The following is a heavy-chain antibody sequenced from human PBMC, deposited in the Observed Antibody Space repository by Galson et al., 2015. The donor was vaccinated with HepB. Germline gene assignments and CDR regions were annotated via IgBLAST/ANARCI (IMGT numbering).Heavy chain of an antibody. Sequence: SLRLSCAASGFALRPYAMTWVRQAPGKGLEWVSSIGVGGDKYTAYSVRGRFTISRDNSKNTLSLQMNSLTAEDTAVYFCAKGGIGEDGLDYWGQGTLVTGSS. CDR1: GFALRPYA. V-gene: IGHV3-23*01. CDR3: AKGGIGEDGLDY. J-gene: IGHJ4*02. CDR2: IGVGGDK. D-gene: IGHD6-13*01.